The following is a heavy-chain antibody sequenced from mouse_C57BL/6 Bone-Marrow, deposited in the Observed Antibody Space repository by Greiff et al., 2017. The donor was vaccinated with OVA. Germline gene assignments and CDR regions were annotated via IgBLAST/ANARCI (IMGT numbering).Heavy chain of an antibody. D-gene: IGHD2-1*01. CDR3: ASGLYGNYLYYYAMDY. CDR1: GYTFTSYW. CDR2: IDPSDSCT. V-gene: IGHV1-50*01. Sequence: QVQLQQPGAELVKPGASVKLSCKASGYTFTSYWMQWVKQRPGQGLEWIGEIDPSDSCTNYNQKFKGKATLTVDTSSSTAYMQLSSLTSEDSAVYYCASGLYGNYLYYYAMDYWGQGTSVTVSS. J-gene: IGHJ4*01.